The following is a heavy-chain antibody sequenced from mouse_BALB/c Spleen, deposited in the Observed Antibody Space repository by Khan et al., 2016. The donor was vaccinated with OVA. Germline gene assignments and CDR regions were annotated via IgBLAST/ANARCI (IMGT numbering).Heavy chain of an antibody. Sequence: VQLKQSGPELVKPGASVKMSCKASGFTFTSYVMYWVKQKPGQGLEWIGYINPYNDYTNFNEKFKGKATLTSDKSSSTAYMELSSLTSEDSAVFYSASCVLGLPTWFAYWGQGTLVTVSA. J-gene: IGHJ3*01. CDR3: ASCVLGLPTWFAY. D-gene: IGHD3-1*01. CDR2: INPYNDYT. V-gene: IGHV1S136*01. CDR1: GFTFTSYV.